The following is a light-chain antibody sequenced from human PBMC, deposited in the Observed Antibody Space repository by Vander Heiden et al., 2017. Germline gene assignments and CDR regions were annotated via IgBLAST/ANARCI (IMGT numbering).Light chain of an antibody. Sequence: QSPLTQPPSASGSPGQSLAISCTGSSNNIGSYNYGSWYQQHPDEPPKLMIYDVTKRPAGVPDRFSGSKSGNTASLTVSGLQAEDEDDYYCRSDAGKNNSVFGGGTKLTVL. CDR1: SNNIGSYNY. V-gene: IGLV2-8*01. J-gene: IGLJ3*02. CDR2: DVT. CDR3: RSDAGKNNSV.